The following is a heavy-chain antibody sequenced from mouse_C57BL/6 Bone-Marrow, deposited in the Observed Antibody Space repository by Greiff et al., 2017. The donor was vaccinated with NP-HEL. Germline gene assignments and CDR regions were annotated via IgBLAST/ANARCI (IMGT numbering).Heavy chain of an antibody. V-gene: IGHV1-82*01. CDR2: IYPGDGDT. D-gene: IGHD2-4*01. CDR1: GYAFSSSW. J-gene: IGHJ1*03. CDR3: ARLGGLRDWYFDV. Sequence: VQLQESGPELVKPGASVKISCKASGYAFSSSWMNWVKQRPGKGLEWIGRIYPGDGDTNYNGKFKGKATLTADKSSSTAYMQLSSLTSEDSAVYFCARLGGLRDWYFDVWGTGTTVTVSS.